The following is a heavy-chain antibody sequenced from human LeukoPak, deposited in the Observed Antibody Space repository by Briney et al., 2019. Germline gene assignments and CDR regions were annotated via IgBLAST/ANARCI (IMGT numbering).Heavy chain of an antibody. D-gene: IGHD2-2*01. Sequence: ASVKVSCKASGYTFTGYYMHWVRQAPGQGLEWMGWINPNSGGTNYAQKFQGWVTMTRDTSISTAYVELSRLRSDDTAVYYCAREGCSSTSCYADYYYGMDVWGQGTTVTVSS. V-gene: IGHV1-2*04. CDR1: GYTFTGYY. J-gene: IGHJ6*02. CDR3: AREGCSSTSCYADYYYGMDV. CDR2: INPNSGGT.